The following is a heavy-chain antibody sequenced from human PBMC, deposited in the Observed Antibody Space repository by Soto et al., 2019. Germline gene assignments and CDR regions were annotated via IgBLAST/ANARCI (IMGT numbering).Heavy chain of an antibody. V-gene: IGHV4-30-4*01. Sequence: QVQLQESGPGLVKPSQTLSLTCTVSGGSISSGDYYWSWIRQPPGNGLEWIGYIYYSGSTYYNPSLKSRVTISVDTSKNQFSLKLSSVTAADTAVYYCARELAARRKYFDYWGQGTLVTVSS. CDR1: GGSISSGDYY. CDR3: ARELAARRKYFDY. J-gene: IGHJ4*02. CDR2: IYYSGST. D-gene: IGHD6-6*01.